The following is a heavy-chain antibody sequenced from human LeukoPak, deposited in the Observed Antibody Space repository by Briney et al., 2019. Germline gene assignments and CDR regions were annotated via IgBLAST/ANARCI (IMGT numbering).Heavy chain of an antibody. CDR3: ARVHSSSWYAFDY. CDR1: GGSIGSDDYY. D-gene: IGHD6-13*01. J-gene: IGHJ4*02. CDR2: IYYSGST. Sequence: SQTLSLTCTVSGGSIGSDDYYWSWIRQPPGKGLEWIGCIYYSGSTYYNPSLKSRVTISVDTSKNQFSLKLSSVTAADTAVYYCARVHSSSWYAFDYWGQGTLVTVSS. V-gene: IGHV4-30-4*01.